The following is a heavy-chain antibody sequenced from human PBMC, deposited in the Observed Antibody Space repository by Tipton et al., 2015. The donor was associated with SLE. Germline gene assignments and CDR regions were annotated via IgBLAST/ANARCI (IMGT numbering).Heavy chain of an antibody. D-gene: IGHD3-3*01. V-gene: IGHV4-39*07. CDR3: AGGGGIRFLEWDYYYMDV. CDR2: IYYSGST. Sequence: LRLSCTVSGGSISSSSYYWGWIRQPPGKGLEWIGSIYYSGSTYYNPSLKSRVTISVDTSKNQFSLKLSSVTAADTAVYYCAGGGGIRFLEWDYYYMDVWGKGTTVTVSS. J-gene: IGHJ6*03. CDR1: GGSISSSSYY.